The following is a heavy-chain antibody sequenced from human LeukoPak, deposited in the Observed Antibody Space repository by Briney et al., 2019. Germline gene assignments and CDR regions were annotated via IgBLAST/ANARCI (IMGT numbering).Heavy chain of an antibody. CDR2: IYSGGST. CDR3: ARGIGDYSFDY. CDR1: GFTVSSNY. V-gene: IGHV3-66*01. J-gene: IGHJ4*02. Sequence: GSLRLSCAASGFTVSSNYMSWVRQAPGKGLEWVSIIYSGGSTYYADSVKGRFTISRDNSKNTLYLQMNSLRAEDTAVYYCARGIGDYSFDYWGQGTLVTVSS. D-gene: IGHD4-11*01.